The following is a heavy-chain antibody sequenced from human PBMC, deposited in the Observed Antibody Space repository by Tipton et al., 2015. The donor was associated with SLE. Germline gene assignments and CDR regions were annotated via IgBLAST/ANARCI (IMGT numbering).Heavy chain of an antibody. CDR2: IIPIFGTA. CDR3: AVVPAAINAFDI. Sequence: QSGPEVKKPGSSVKVSCKASGGTFSSYAISWVRQAPGQGLEWMGGIIPIFGTANYAQKFQGRVTITTDESTSTAYMELSSLRSEDTAVYYCAVVPAAINAFDIWGLGTMVTVSS. CDR1: GGTFSSYA. D-gene: IGHD2-2*02. V-gene: IGHV1-69*05. J-gene: IGHJ3*02.